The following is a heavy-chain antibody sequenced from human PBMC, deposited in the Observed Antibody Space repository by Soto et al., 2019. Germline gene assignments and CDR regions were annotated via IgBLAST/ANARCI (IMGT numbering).Heavy chain of an antibody. CDR2: ISGSGGST. CDR1: GFTFSSYA. V-gene: IGHV3-23*01. CDR3: ARTSGYYYAVFDY. Sequence: VGSLRLSCAASGFTFSSYAMSWVRQAPGKGLEWVSAISGSGGSTYYADSVKGRFTISRDNSKNTLYLQMNSLRAEDTAVYYCARTSGYYYAVFDYWGQGTLVTVSS. J-gene: IGHJ4*02. D-gene: IGHD3-22*01.